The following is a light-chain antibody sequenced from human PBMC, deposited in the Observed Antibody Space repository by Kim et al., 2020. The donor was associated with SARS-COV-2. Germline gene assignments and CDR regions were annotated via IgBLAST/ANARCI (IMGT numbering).Light chain of an antibody. Sequence: ALTQPPSASGSPGQSVTISCTGTSSDIGGYNFVAWYQQHPGKAPKVMIYEVNKRPSGVPDRFSGSKSGNTASLTVSGLQAEDEADYYCSSYAGRQNLVFGGGTQLTVL. CDR1: SSDIGGYNF. J-gene: IGLJ2*01. CDR2: EVN. CDR3: SSYAGRQNLV. V-gene: IGLV2-8*01.